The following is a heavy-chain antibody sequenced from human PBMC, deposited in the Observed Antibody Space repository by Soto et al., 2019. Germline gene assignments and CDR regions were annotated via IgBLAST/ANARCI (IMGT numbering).Heavy chain of an antibody. V-gene: IGHV4-59*08. J-gene: IGHJ4*02. CDR2: VSYSGRT. CDR1: GVSISNYY. D-gene: IGHD6-19*01. Sequence: QVQLQKSGPGLVKPSETLSLTCTVSGVSISNYYWRWIRQPPGKGLVWIGYVSYSGRTTYNPSLKRRITRSVDTAKNQFARKLSSVTAAATAVYYCARRRGSGWHSDYSGQGTLVTVSS. CDR3: ARRRGSGWHSDY.